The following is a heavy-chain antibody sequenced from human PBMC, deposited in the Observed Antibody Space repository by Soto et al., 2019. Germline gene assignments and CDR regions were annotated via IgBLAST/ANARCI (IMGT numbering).Heavy chain of an antibody. CDR1: GFTFSSYG. D-gene: IGHD3-22*01. J-gene: IGHJ4*02. Sequence: QSGGSLRLSCAASGFTFSSYGMHWVRQAPGKGLEWVAVISYDGSNKYYTDSVKGRFTISRDNSKNTLRLQMNSLRAEDTAVYYCAKGQGRALILQDRYYYDSSTYLYYFDNWGQGTLVTVSS. CDR2: ISYDGSNK. CDR3: AKGQGRALILQDRYYYDSSTYLYYFDN. V-gene: IGHV3-30*18.